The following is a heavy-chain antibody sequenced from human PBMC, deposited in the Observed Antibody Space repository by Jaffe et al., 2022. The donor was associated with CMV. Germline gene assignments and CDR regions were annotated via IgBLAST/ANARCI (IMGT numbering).Heavy chain of an antibody. V-gene: IGHV3-23*01. CDR1: GFTFSSYA. Sequence: EVQLLESGGGLVQPGGSLRLSCAASGFTFSSYAMSWVRQAPGKGLEWVSAISGSGGSTYYADSVKGRFTISRDNSKNTLYLQMNSLRAEDTAVYYCAKGGYSSSRVGSRAYFDYWGQGTLVTVSS. CDR3: AKGGYSSSRVGSRAYFDY. D-gene: IGHD6-13*01. CDR2: ISGSGGST. J-gene: IGHJ4*02.